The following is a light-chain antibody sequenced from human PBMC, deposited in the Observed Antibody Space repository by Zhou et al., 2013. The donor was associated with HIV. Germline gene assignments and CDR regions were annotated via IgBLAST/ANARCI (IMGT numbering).Light chain of an antibody. CDR2: GAS. V-gene: IGKV1-6*01. J-gene: IGKJ1*01. CDR3: LQDYNYPRT. Sequence: QMTQSPSSLSASVGDRVTIICRASQGIRNDLGWYQQKPGKAPILLIYGASNLQSGVPSRFSASGTGTDFSLTISSLQPEDFATYYCLQDYNYPRTFGQGTTVEIK. CDR1: QGIRND.